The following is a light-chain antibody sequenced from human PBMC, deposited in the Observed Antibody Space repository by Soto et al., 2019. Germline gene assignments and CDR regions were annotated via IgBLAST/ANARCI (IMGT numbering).Light chain of an antibody. Sequence: LIWTRSTGTRSLSPMEISILSVKTSQHIRSNFLAWYQQKPGQAPRLLIYGASNRATGIPDRFSGSGSGTDFTLPTSTLEPEDFAVYYCRQYGSSGTIGQGTKVDI. V-gene: IGKV3-20*01. CDR2: GAS. CDR1: QHIRSNF. CDR3: RQYGSSGT. J-gene: IGKJ1*01.